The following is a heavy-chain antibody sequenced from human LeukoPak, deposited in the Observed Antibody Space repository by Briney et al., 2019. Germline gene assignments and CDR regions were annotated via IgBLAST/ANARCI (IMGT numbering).Heavy chain of an antibody. CDR3: ARTNEMAALDY. Sequence: PGGSLRLSCAASGFTVSSNYMSWVCQAPGKGLEWVSVIYSGGSTYYADSVKGRFTISRDNSKNTLYLQMNSLRAEDTAVYYCARTNEMAALDYWGQGTLVTVSS. J-gene: IGHJ4*02. D-gene: IGHD5-24*01. V-gene: IGHV3-53*01. CDR1: GFTVSSNY. CDR2: IYSGGST.